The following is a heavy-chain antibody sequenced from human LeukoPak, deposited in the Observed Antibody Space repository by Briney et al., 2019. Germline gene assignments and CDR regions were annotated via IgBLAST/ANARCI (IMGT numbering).Heavy chain of an antibody. CDR1: EFTFSTYS. J-gene: IGHJ1*01. Sequence: PGRSLRLSCAASEFTFSTYSMNWVRQAPGKGLEWVSSISSSSSYIYYADSVKGRFTISRDNAKNSLYLQMNSLRAEDTAVYYCAAYSGSYPEYFQYWGQGILVTVSS. CDR3: AAYSGSYPEYFQY. D-gene: IGHD1-26*01. CDR2: ISSSSSYI. V-gene: IGHV3-21*01.